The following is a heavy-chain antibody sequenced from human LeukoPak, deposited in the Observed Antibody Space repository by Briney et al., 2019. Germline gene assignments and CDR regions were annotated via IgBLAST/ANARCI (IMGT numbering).Heavy chain of an antibody. V-gene: IGHV3-7*01. CDR2: IKQDGSEK. CDR1: GFTFSTYW. Sequence: GGSLRLSCAASGFTFSTYWMSWVRQAPGKGLEWVANIKQDGSEKYYVDPVKGRFTISRDHAKNSLYLQMNNLRAEDTAVYYCARDDPLTYYYGSGSPDYYYYMDVWGKGTTVTISS. CDR3: ARDDPLTYYYGSGSPDYYYYMDV. D-gene: IGHD3-10*01. J-gene: IGHJ6*03.